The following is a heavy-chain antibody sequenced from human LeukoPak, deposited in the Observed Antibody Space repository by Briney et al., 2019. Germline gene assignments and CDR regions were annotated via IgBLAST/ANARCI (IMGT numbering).Heavy chain of an antibody. J-gene: IGHJ4*02. D-gene: IGHD4-17*01. CDR1: GGSISTYY. V-gene: IGHV4-59*01. CDR2: IYHGGSA. CDR3: AITTRDDFGEYFFDY. Sequence: PSETLSLTGAVSGGSISTYYWSWIRQPPGKGLEWIGYIYHGGSAMYSPSLRSRVTISVDRPNNHFSLKLTSVTAADTAVYFCAITTRDDFGEYFFDYWGQGTLVTVSS.